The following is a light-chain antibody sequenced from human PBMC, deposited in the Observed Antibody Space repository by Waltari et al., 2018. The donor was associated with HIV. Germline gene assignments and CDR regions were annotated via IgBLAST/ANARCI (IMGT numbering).Light chain of an antibody. Sequence: EIVLTQSPATLSVSPGERATLSCRASQSIGTSLAWYQQQHGQAPSLIIYDASRGAIGIPARFSGSGSGTDFTLTISNVEPEDFAVYYCQQRSNWPPLTFGGGTKVEIK. V-gene: IGKV3-11*01. CDR1: QSIGTS. J-gene: IGKJ4*01. CDR2: DAS. CDR3: QQRSNWPPLT.